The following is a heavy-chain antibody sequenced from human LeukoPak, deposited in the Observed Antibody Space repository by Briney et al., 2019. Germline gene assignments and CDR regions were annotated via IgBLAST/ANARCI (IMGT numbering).Heavy chain of an antibody. CDR2: IRSTGNNYAT. CDR3: TFISTYDAFDI. J-gene: IGHJ3*02. D-gene: IGHD3-3*02. Sequence: GGSLKLPCAASGFTLSGSAMHWVRPASGKGLAWVGRIRSTGNNYATTYAASVKGRFTISRDDSKNTAYLQMNSLKTEDTAVYYCTFISTYDAFDIWGQGAMVTVSS. CDR1: GFTLSGSA. V-gene: IGHV3-73*01.